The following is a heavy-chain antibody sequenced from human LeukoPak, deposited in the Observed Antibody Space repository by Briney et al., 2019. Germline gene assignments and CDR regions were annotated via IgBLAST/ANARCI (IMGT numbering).Heavy chain of an antibody. J-gene: IGHJ4*02. V-gene: IGHV1-46*01. CDR2: INPSGSGT. CDR1: GYTFTSYY. Sequence: ASVKVSCKASGYTFTSYYMHWVRQAPGQGLEWMGIINPSGSGTSYAQKFQGRVTMTRDTSTSTVYMELSSLRSEDTAVYYCARAYGSGSYTLLFFDYWGQGTLVTVSS. D-gene: IGHD3-10*01. CDR3: ARAYGSGSYTLLFFDY.